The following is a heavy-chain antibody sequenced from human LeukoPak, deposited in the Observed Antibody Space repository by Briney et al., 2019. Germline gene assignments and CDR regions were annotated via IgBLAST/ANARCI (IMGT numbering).Heavy chain of an antibody. J-gene: IGHJ4*02. V-gene: IGHV5-51*01. D-gene: IGHD3-22*01. CDR1: GYSFTNYW. CDR2: IYPADSDT. CDR3: ARHEVYDSSGYPAQDY. Sequence: GESLKISCKGSGYSFTNYWIGWARQMPGKGLEWMGIIYPADSDTRYSPSFQGQVTISADKSISTAYLQWSSLKASDAAMYYCARHEVYDSSGYPAQDYWGQGTLVTVSS.